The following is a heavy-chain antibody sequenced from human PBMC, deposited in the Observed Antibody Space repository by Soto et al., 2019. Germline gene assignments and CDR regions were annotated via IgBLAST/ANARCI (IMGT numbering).Heavy chain of an antibody. V-gene: IGHV1-18*01. CDR1: GYTFTSYG. D-gene: IGHD2-2*01. CDR2: ISAYNGNT. Sequence: QVQLVQSGAEVKKPGASVKVSCKASGYTFTSYGISWVRQAPGQGLEWMGWISAYNGNTNYAQKLQGRVTMTTDTPTRTANRELRSLRSDDTAVFYCAREDPPSWTGGQGTLVTVSS. J-gene: IGHJ4*02. CDR3: AREDPPSWT.